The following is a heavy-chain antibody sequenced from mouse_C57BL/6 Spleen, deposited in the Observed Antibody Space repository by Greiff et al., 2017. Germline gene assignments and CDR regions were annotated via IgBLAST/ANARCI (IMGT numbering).Heavy chain of an antibody. D-gene: IGHD2-3*01. CDR3: ARTGDGYYRNYFDY. CDR1: GYTFTNYW. Sequence: VQLQQSGAELVRPGTSVKMSCKASGYTFTNYWIGWAKQRPGHGLEWIGDVYPGGGYTNYNEKFKGKATLTADKSSSKSYMQFSSLTSEDSAIYYCARTGDGYYRNYFDYWGQGTTLTVSS. J-gene: IGHJ2*01. CDR2: VYPGGGYT. V-gene: IGHV1-63*01.